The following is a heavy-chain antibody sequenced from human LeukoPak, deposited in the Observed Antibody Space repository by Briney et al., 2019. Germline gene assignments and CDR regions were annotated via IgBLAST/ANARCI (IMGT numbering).Heavy chain of an antibody. CDR3: ARDCSSTSCFEWIDAFDI. CDR1: GYTFTSYG. V-gene: IGHV1-18*01. J-gene: IGHJ3*02. Sequence: ASVKVSFKASGYTFTSYGISWVRQAPGQGLEWMGWISAYNGNTNYAQKLQGRVTMTTDTSTSTAYMELRSLRSDDTAVYYCARDCSSTSCFEWIDAFDIWGQGTMVTVSS. CDR2: ISAYNGNT. D-gene: IGHD2-2*01.